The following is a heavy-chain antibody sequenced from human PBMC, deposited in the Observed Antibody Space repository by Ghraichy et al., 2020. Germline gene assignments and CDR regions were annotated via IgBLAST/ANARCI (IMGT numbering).Heavy chain of an antibody. CDR1: GGSLSDYS. CDR2: IHHSGST. Sequence: SETLSLTCAVYGGSLSDYSWTWIRQPPGKGLECIGEIHHSGSTNYNPSLKSRVTMSVDTSKKQFSLKLSSVTAADTAVYYCARGTMTYGMDVWGQGTTVSVS. V-gene: IGHV4-34*01. J-gene: IGHJ6*02. CDR3: ARGTMTYGMDV. D-gene: IGHD3-3*01.